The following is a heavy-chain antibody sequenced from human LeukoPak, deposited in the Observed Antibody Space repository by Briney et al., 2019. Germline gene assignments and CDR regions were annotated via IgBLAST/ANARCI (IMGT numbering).Heavy chain of an antibody. CDR3: ARKDYGDYSFDY. D-gene: IGHD4-17*01. CDR1: GGSVSSGGYY. Sequence: SETLSLTCTVSGGSVSSGGYYWSWIRQPPGKGLGWIGYIYYSGSTNYNPSLKSRVTISVDTSKNQFSLKLTSVTAADTAVYYCARKDYGDYSFDYWGQGTLVTVSS. V-gene: IGHV4-61*08. CDR2: IYYSGST. J-gene: IGHJ4*02.